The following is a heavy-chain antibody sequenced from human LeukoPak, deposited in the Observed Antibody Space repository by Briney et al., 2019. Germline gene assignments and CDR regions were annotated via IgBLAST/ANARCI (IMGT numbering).Heavy chain of an antibody. CDR1: GYTFTSYA. CDR3: ARGTDYDFWSGYYRYYYYYMDV. V-gene: IGHV7-4-1*02. CDR2: INTNTGKP. D-gene: IGHD3-3*01. J-gene: IGHJ6*03. Sequence: ASVKVSCKASGYTFTSYAMNWVRQAPGQGLEWMGWINTNTGKPTYAQGFTGRFVFSLDTSVSTAYLQISSLKAEDTAVYYCARGTDYDFWSGYYRYYYYYMDVWGKGTTVTVSS.